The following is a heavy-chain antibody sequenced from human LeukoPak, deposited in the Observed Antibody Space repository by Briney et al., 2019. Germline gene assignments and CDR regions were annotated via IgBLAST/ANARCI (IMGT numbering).Heavy chain of an antibody. CDR1: GGSINTYY. CDR2: VYYGGNT. CDR3: ATLTRYGDYEVVDY. Sequence: SETLSLTCTVSGGSINTYYWSWIRQPPGKGLEWIGYVYYGGNTHYNPSLKSRVSMSVDTSSDQFSLRLSSVTAADTAVYYCATLTRYGDYEVVDYWGQGTLVTVSS. D-gene: IGHD4-17*01. J-gene: IGHJ4*02. V-gene: IGHV4-59*08.